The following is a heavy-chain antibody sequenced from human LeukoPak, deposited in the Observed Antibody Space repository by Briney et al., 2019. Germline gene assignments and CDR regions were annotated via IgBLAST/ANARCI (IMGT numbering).Heavy chain of an antibody. CDR2: IYPGDSDT. CDR3: ARPLDYYDSSGYYGAFDI. CDR1: GYSFTSYW. D-gene: IGHD3-22*01. V-gene: IGHV5-51*03. Sequence: GESLKISCKGSGYSFTSYWIGWVRQMPGKGLEWMGIIYPGDSDTRYSPSFQGQVTISADKSISTAYLQWSSLKASGTAMYYCARPLDYYDSSGYYGAFDIWGQGTMVTVSS. J-gene: IGHJ3*02.